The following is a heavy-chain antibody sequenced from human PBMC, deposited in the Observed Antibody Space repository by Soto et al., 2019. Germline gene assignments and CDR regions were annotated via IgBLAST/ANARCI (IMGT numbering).Heavy chain of an antibody. V-gene: IGHV3-23*01. CDR3: AKDYIRRTTVTPDAFDI. CDR1: GFTFSSYA. J-gene: IGHJ3*02. CDR2: ISGSGGST. D-gene: IGHD4-17*01. Sequence: EVQLLESGGGLVQPGGSLRLSCAASGFTFSSYAMSWVRQAPGKGLEWVSAISGSGGSTYYADSVKGRFTISRDNSKNTLYLQMNSLRAEDTAVYYCAKDYIRRTTVTPDAFDIWGQGTMVTVSS.